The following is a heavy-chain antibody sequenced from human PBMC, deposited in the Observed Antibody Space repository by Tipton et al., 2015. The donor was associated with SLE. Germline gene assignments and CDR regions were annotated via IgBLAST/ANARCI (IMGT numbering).Heavy chain of an antibody. J-gene: IGHJ4*02. CDR1: GFTFRTYG. V-gene: IGHV3-30*02. CDR2: IRFDGNVK. D-gene: IGHD3-16*01. Sequence: GSLRLSCAASGFTFRTYGMHWVRQAPGKGLEWVSFIRFDGNVKQYADSVRGRFTISRDNSKNTLYLQMNRLRVEDTAVYYCAGGTGAYFDHWGQGTLVTVSS. CDR3: AGGTGAYFDH.